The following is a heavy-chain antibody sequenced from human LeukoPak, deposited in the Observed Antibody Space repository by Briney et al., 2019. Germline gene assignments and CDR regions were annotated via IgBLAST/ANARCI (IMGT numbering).Heavy chain of an antibody. CDR1: GYTLTELS. J-gene: IGHJ4*02. V-gene: IGHV1-24*01. CDR3: ARVGDGYNYLNY. D-gene: IGHD5-24*01. CDR2: FDPEDGET. Sequence: ASVKVSCKVSGYTLTELSMHWVRQAPGKGLEWMGGFDPEDGETIYAQKFQGRVTMAEDTSTDTACMELSSLRSEDTAVYYCARVGDGYNYLNYWGQGTLVTVSS.